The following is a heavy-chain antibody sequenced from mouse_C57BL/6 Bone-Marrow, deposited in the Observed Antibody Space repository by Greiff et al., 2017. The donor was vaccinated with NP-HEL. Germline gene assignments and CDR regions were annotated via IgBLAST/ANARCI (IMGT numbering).Heavy chain of an antibody. CDR3: ARDSNYAFDY. D-gene: IGHD2-5*01. CDR2: ISYDGSN. J-gene: IGHJ2*01. Sequence: EVKLMESGPGLVKPSQSLSLTCSVTGYSITSGYYWNWIRQFPGNKLEWMGYISYDGSNNYNPSLKNRISITRDTSKNQFFLKLNAVTTEDTATYYCARDSNYAFDYWGQGTTLTVSS. V-gene: IGHV3-6*01. CDR1: GYSITSGYY.